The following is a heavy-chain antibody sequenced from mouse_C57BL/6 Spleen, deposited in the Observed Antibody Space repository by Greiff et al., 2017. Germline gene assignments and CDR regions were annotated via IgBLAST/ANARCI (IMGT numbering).Heavy chain of an antibody. V-gene: IGHV5-9-1*02. D-gene: IGHD2-2*01. CDR2: ISSGGDYI. J-gene: IGHJ4*01. CDR1: GFTFSSYA. CDR3: TRDRDYGYGAGYYAMDY. Sequence: EVMLVESGEGLVKPGGSLKLSCAASGFTFSSYAMSWVRQTPEKRLEWVAYISSGGDYIYYADTVKGRFTISRDNARDTLYLQMSSLKSEDTAMYSCTRDRDYGYGAGYYAMDYWGQGTSVTVSS.